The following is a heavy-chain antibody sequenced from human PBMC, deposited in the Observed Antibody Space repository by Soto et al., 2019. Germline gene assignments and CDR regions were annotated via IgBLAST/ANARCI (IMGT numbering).Heavy chain of an antibody. D-gene: IGHD2-15*01. J-gene: IGHJ5*01. CDR3: SRGRYCLTGRCFPNWFDS. CDR2: IYTSTTT. Sequence: PSETLSLTCSVSGDSISTVDYFWAWICQPPVQALAYIGYIYTSTTTYYNPSFESRGAISPDTSKSQLSLPVTSVTAADTAVYFCSRGRYCLTGRCFPNWFDSWGQGTLVTVSS. V-gene: IGHV4-30-4*01. CDR1: GDSISTVDYF.